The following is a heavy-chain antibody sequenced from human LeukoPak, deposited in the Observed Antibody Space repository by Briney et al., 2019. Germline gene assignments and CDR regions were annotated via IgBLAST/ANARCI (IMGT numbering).Heavy chain of an antibody. CDR1: GFSLSASGMG. CDR2: IYWDDDE. D-gene: IGHD3-10*01. Sequence: SGPTLVNPTQTLTLTCTFSGFSLSASGMGVGWIRQPPRKALEWLALIYWDDDERYSPSLKSRLTITKDTSTNQVVLTMTNMDPVDTATYYCARSCGSGSIGPLYYLDYWGQGSLVTVSS. CDR3: ARSCGSGSIGPLYYLDY. J-gene: IGHJ4*02. V-gene: IGHV2-5*02.